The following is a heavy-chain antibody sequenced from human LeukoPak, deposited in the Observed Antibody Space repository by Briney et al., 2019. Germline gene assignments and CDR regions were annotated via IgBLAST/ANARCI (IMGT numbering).Heavy chain of an antibody. J-gene: IGHJ4*02. D-gene: IGHD1-26*01. Sequence: ASVKVSCKVSGYTLTELSMHWVRQAPGKGLEWMGGFDPEDGETIYAQKFQGRVTMTEDTSTDTACMELSSLRSEDTAVYYCATGSGSYYVFDYRGQGTLVTVSS. CDR3: ATGSGSYYVFDY. CDR1: GYTLTELS. V-gene: IGHV1-24*01. CDR2: FDPEDGET.